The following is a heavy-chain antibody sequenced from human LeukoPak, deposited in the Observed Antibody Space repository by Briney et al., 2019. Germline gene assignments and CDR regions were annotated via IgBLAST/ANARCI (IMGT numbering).Heavy chain of an antibody. CDR1: GYTFINYD. V-gene: IGHV1-18*01. J-gene: IGHJ3*02. Sequence: ASVKVSCKASGYTFINYDINWVRQAPGQGLERMGWISVYNGNTNYAQKLQGRVTMTTDTSTSTAYMELRSLRSDDTAVYYCARDAHPFDIWGQGTMVTVSS. CDR2: ISVYNGNT. CDR3: ARDAHPFDI.